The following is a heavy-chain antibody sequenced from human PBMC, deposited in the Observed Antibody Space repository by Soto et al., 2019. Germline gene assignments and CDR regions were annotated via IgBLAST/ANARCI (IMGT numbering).Heavy chain of an antibody. Sequence: EVQLVESGGGLVQPGGSLRLSCAIFGFTLSDHYMDGIRQAPGKGLEWVGRSRNKAKSYTTDYAASVKGRVAISRDDSQNSLYLQLNSLKTEDTAVYYCARTTYGDRDYWGQGTLVTVSS. D-gene: IGHD4-17*01. J-gene: IGHJ4*02. V-gene: IGHV3-72*01. CDR3: ARTTYGDRDY. CDR2: SRNKAKSYTT. CDR1: GFTLSDHY.